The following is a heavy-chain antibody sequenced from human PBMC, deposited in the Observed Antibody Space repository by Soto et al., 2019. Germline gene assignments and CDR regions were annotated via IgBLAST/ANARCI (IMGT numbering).Heavy chain of an antibody. CDR3: ARDIESVTAKHFFYYYAMDV. V-gene: IGHV1-18*01. D-gene: IGHD2-8*01. J-gene: IGHJ6*01. CDR1: GFTFSNYG. CDR2: VSANNGHT. Sequence: ASVKVSCKASGFTFSNYGLNWVRQAPGQGLEWMGWVSANNGHTNYAQNLQGRVSMTTDTSTSTAYMELRGLTFDDTAVYYCARDIESVTAKHFFYYYAMDVWDQGTPVTVSS.